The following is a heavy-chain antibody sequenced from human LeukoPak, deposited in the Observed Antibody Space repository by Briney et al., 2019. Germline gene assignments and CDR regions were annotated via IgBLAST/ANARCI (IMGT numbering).Heavy chain of an antibody. CDR3: ARDSGEVTPNWFDP. CDR2: INPSRGST. CDR1: GYTFTSYY. Sequence: ASVKVSCKASGYTFTSYYMHWVRQAPGQGLEWMGIINPSRGSTSYAQKFQGRVTMTRDMSTITVYMEPSSLRSEDTAVYYCARDSGEVTPNWFDPWGQGTLVTVSS. V-gene: IGHV1-46*01. D-gene: IGHD4-11*01. J-gene: IGHJ5*02.